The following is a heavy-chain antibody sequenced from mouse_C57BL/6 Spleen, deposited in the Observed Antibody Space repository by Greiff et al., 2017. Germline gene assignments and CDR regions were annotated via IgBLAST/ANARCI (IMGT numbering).Heavy chain of an antibody. Sequence: VQLQQSGAELVRPGTSVKVSCKASGYAFTNYLIEWVKQRPGQGLEWIGVINPGSGSTNYNEKFKGKATLTADKSSSTAYMQLSSLTSEDSAVYFCARGGNWSFDYWGQGTTLTVSS. V-gene: IGHV1-54*01. CDR2: INPGSGST. D-gene: IGHD2-1*01. CDR1: GYAFTNYL. CDR3: ARGGNWSFDY. J-gene: IGHJ2*01.